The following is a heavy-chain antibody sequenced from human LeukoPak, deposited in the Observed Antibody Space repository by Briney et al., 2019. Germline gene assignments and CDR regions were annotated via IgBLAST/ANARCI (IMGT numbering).Heavy chain of an antibody. V-gene: IGHV3-30*04. CDR2: ISYDGSNE. CDR3: ASQRYDSSGFDY. J-gene: IGHJ4*02. CDR1: GFTFSSYV. Sequence: GGSLRLSCAASGFTFSSYVMHWVRQAPGKGLEWVAIISYDGSNEYYADSVKGRFTISRDNAKNSLYLQMNSLRAEDTAVYYCASQRYDSSGFDYWGQGTLVTVSS. D-gene: IGHD3-22*01.